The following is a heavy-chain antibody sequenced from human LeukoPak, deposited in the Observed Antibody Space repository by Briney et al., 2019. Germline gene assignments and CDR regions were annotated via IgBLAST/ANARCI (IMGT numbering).Heavy chain of an antibody. CDR3: ASPPPLYCSGGSCYSGYYYYGMDV. Sequence: ASVKVSCKASGGTFSSYAIGWVRQAPGQGLEWMGGIIPIFGTANYAQKFQGRVTITADESTSTAYMELSSLRSEDTAVYYCASPPPLYCSGGSCYSGYYYYGMDVWGQGTTVTVSS. CDR1: GGTFSSYA. J-gene: IGHJ6*02. D-gene: IGHD2-15*01. CDR2: IIPIFGTA. V-gene: IGHV1-69*13.